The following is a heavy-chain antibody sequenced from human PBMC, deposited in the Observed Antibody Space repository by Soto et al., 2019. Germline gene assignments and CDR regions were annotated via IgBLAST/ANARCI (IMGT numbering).Heavy chain of an antibody. CDR2: IYYSGST. V-gene: IGHV4-31*03. Sequence: QVQLQESGPGLVKPSQTLSLTCTVSGGSISSGGYYWSWIRQHPGKGLEWIGYIYYSGSTYYNPSLKSRVTISVDTSKNQFSLKLSSVTAADTAVYYCARDSGREYQPNYYYYGMDVWGQGTTVTVSS. D-gene: IGHD2-2*01. J-gene: IGHJ6*02. CDR3: ARDSGREYQPNYYYYGMDV. CDR1: GGSISSGGYY.